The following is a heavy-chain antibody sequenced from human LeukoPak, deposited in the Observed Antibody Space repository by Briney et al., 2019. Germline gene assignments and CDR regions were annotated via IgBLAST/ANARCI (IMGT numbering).Heavy chain of an antibody. V-gene: IGHV3-21*04. D-gene: IGHD1-7*01. Sequence: PGGSLRLSCAASGFTFSSYSMNWVRQAPGKGLEWVSSISSSSSYIYYADSVKGRFTISRDNAKNSLYLQMNSLRSDDTAVYYCARGPRYNWNYASDYWGQGTLVTVSS. J-gene: IGHJ4*02. CDR3: ARGPRYNWNYASDY. CDR1: GFTFSSYS. CDR2: ISSSSSYI.